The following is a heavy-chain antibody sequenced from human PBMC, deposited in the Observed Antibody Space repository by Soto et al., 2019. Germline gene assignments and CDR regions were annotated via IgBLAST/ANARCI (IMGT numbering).Heavy chain of an antibody. CDR3: TRVLNKATVTDPDY. CDR1: GYSFTSYW. J-gene: IGHJ4*02. D-gene: IGHD5-18*01. CDR2: IYPGDSDT. Sequence: GESLKISCKTSGYSFTSYWIAWVRQMPGKGLEWMGIIYPGDSDTRYSPSFQGQVTISADKSISTAYLQWSSLKASDTAMYYCTRVLNKATVTDPDYWGQGTRVTVSP. V-gene: IGHV5-51*01.